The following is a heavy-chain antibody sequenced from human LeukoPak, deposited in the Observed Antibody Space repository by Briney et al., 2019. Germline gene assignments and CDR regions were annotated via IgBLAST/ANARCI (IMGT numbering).Heavy chain of an antibody. D-gene: IGHD6-19*01. V-gene: IGHV4-4*07. CDR3: ARNFGHYGSGCHLLTG. CDR1: GVSISSYY. Sequence: SETLSLTCTGSGVSISSYYWSWLQQPAGKGLEWVGRIYTSGSTNYNPSLKSRVTMSVDTSKNHFSLKLSPVAALDPAVYYCARNFGHYGSGCHLLTGWGQGPVVTVSS. J-gene: IGHJ4*02. CDR2: IYTSGST.